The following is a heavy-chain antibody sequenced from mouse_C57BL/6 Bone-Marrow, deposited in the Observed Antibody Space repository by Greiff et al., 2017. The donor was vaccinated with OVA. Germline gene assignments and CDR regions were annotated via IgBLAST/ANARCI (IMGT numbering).Heavy chain of an antibody. CDR3: ARHDGSSLFDY. CDR1: GFTFSDYY. J-gene: IGHJ2*01. Sequence: EVQGVESGGGLVQPGGSLKLSCAASGFTFSDYYMYWVRQTPEKRLEWVAYISNGGGSTYYPDTVKGRFTISRDNAKNTLYLQMSRLKSEDTAMYYCARHDGSSLFDYWGQGTTLTVSS. V-gene: IGHV5-12*01. D-gene: IGHD1-1*01. CDR2: ISNGGGST.